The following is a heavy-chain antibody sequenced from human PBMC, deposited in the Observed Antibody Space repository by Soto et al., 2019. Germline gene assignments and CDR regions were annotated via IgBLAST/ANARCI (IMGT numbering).Heavy chain of an antibody. CDR3: ARLYGAPWGGFDP. Sequence: QVQVVESGGGLVKPGGSLRLSCAASGFTVSNYYMSWIRQAPGKGLEWVSYISNSGSTIYYADSVKGRFTISRDNSKNSLSLQMNSLRDEDAAVYYCARLYGAPWGGFDPWGQGTLVTVSS. D-gene: IGHD3-16*01. V-gene: IGHV3-11*01. CDR1: GFTVSNYY. J-gene: IGHJ5*02. CDR2: ISNSGSTI.